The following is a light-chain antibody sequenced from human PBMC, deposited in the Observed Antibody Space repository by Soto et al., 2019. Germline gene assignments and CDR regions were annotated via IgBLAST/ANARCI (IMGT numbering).Light chain of an antibody. V-gene: IGKV3-15*01. CDR2: DAS. CDR1: QTISKD. CDR3: QQSYSTLWT. Sequence: ERMMTQSPATLSLSPGEKATLSCRASQTISKDLAWYQQKPGQAPRLLIYDASTRATDIPDRFSGSGSGTEFTLTISSLKSEDFATYYCQQSYSTLWTFGQGTKVEIK. J-gene: IGKJ1*01.